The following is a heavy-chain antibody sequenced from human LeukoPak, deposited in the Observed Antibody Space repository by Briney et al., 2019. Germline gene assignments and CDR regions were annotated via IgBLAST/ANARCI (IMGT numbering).Heavy chain of an antibody. Sequence: SETLSLTCTVSGGSISSYYWSWIRQPPGEGLEWIGYIYYSGSTNYNPSLKSRVTISVDTSKNQFSLKLSSVTAADTAVYYCARLSSHYDFWSGYFDYWGQGTLVTVSS. CDR1: GGSISSYY. CDR2: IYYSGST. V-gene: IGHV4-59*08. J-gene: IGHJ4*02. D-gene: IGHD3-3*01. CDR3: ARLSSHYDFWSGYFDY.